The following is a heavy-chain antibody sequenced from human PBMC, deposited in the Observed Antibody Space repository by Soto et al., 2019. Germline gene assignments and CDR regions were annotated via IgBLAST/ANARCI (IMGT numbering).Heavy chain of an antibody. CDR2: IIPIFGTA. V-gene: IGHV1-69*13. J-gene: IGHJ6*02. Sequence: PVKVSCKASGGTCSSYAISWVREASGQGLEWMGGIIPIFGTANYAQKFQGRVTITADESTSTAYVELSSLRSEDTAVYYCARVVMGRSYYYGMDVWGQGTTVTVSS. CDR3: ARVVMGRSYYYGMDV. D-gene: IGHD2-15*01. CDR1: GGTCSSYA.